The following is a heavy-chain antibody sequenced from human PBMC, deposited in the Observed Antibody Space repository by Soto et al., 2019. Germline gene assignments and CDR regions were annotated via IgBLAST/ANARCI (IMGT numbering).Heavy chain of an antibody. Sequence: EVQLVESGGGLVQPGGSLRLSCVASGFIFHSYSMNWVRQAPGKGLEWISYFNSGSTSVLYADSVKGRFTISRDNAKNSLYLQMNSLRAEDTAVYYCGSSASPDAYWGQGTLVTVSS. CDR2: FNSGSTSV. CDR1: GFIFHSYS. CDR3: GSSASPDAY. V-gene: IGHV3-48*01. D-gene: IGHD3-22*01. J-gene: IGHJ4*02.